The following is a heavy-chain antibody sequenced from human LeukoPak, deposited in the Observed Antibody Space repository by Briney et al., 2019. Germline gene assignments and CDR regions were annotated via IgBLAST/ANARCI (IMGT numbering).Heavy chain of an antibody. J-gene: IGHJ4*02. V-gene: IGHV1-2*02. CDR1: GYTFTGYY. D-gene: IGHD3-16*01. CDR2: IHPNSGGT. Sequence: ASVKVSCKASGYTFTGYYIHWVRQAPGQGPEWMGWIHPNSGGTDYAQKFQGRVTMTRDTSISTAYMELSSLRSDDTAVYYCARGPFGGATYIDFWGQGTLVTVSS. CDR3: ARGPFGGATYIDF.